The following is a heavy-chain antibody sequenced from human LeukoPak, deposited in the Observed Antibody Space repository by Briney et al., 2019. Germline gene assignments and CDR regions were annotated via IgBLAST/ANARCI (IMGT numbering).Heavy chain of an antibody. Sequence: ASVKVSCKASGYTFTSYGISWVRQAPGQGLEWMGWISAYNGNTNYAQKLQGRVTMTTDTSTSTAYMELRSLRSDDTAVYYCARDYQVDVVVPAAPPRRLDPWGQGTLVTVSS. CDR3: ARDYQVDVVVPAAPPRRLDP. D-gene: IGHD2-2*01. V-gene: IGHV1-18*01. J-gene: IGHJ5*02. CDR2: ISAYNGNT. CDR1: GYTFTSYG.